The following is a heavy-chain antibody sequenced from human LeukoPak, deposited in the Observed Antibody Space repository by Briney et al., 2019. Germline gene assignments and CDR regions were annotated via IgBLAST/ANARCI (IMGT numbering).Heavy chain of an antibody. V-gene: IGHV6-1*01. J-gene: IGHJ4*02. CDR1: GDSVSSNSAA. Sequence: SQTLSLTCAISGDSVSSNSAAWNWTRQSPSRGLEWLGRTYYRSKWYNDYAVSVKSRITINPDTSKNQFSLQLNSVTPEDTAVYYCARVRNWNDKSVFDYWGQGTLVTVSS. CDR3: ARVRNWNDKSVFDY. CDR2: TYYRSKWYN. D-gene: IGHD1-1*01.